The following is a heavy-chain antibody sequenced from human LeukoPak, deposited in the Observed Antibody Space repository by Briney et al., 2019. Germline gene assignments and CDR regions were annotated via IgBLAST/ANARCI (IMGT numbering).Heavy chain of an antibody. CDR2: INPSGGST. J-gene: IGHJ3*02. D-gene: IGHD5-18*01. Sequence: ASVTVSSKASACTFTTYYIHWVRQAPGQGLDWMGIINPSGGSTSYAHKFQGRVTMTRDMSTSTVYMELSSLRSDDTAVYYCARAPYVDTAMVGAFDIWGQGTMVTVSS. V-gene: IGHV1-46*01. CDR1: ACTFTTYY. CDR3: ARAPYVDTAMVGAFDI.